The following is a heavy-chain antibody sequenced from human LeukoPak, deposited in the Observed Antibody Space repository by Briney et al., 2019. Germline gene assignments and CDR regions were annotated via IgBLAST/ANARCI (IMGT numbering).Heavy chain of an antibody. CDR2: INPNSGGT. CDR1: GYTFTGYY. Sequence: ASVKVSCKASGYTFTGYYMHWVRQAPGQGLEWMGWINPNSGGTNYAQKFQGWVTMTRDTSISTAYMELSRLRSDDTAVYYCARDYGGPRDYYYGMDVWGQGTLVTVSS. V-gene: IGHV1-2*04. CDR3: ARDYGGPRDYYYGMDV. J-gene: IGHJ6*02. D-gene: IGHD3-10*01.